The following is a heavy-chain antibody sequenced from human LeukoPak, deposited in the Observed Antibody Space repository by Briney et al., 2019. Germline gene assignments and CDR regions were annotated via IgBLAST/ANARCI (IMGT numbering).Heavy chain of an antibody. D-gene: IGHD4-17*01. CDR1: GFSLSTSGMC. CDR3: ARSRLTTVTSYYFDY. V-gene: IGHV2-70*11. Sequence: SGPTLVNPTQTLTLTCTFSGFSLSTSGMCVSWIRQPPGKALEWPARIDWDDDYYYNTSLKTRLTISKDTSKNQVVLTMTNMDPVGTARYYCARSRLTTVTSYYFDYWGQGTLVTVSS. CDR2: IDWDDDY. J-gene: IGHJ4*02.